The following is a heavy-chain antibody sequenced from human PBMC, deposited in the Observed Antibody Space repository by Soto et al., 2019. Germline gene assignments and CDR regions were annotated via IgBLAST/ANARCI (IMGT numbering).Heavy chain of an antibody. V-gene: IGHV4-39*01. CDR2: IYYSGST. D-gene: IGHD3-10*01. CDR1: GGSISSSSYY. CDR3: ARQITMVRGVTPSIDY. Sequence: QLQLQESGPGLVKPSETLSLTCTVSGGSISSSSYYWGWIRQPPGKGLEWIGSIYYSGSTYYNPSLKSRVTISVDTSKNQFSLKLSSVTAADTAVYYCARQITMVRGVTPSIDYWGQGTLVTVSS. J-gene: IGHJ4*02.